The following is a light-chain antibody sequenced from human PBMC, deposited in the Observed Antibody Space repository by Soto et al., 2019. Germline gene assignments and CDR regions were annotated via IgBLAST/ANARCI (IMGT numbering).Light chain of an antibody. J-gene: IGKJ1*01. CDR1: HTISSSY. Sequence: EIVLTQSPGTLSLSPGERATLSCRASHTISSSYLAWDQQKPGQAPRLLMYGISRRATGIPDRFSGSGSGTDFTRTITRLEPEDFAVYYCQQYVTSSPRTFGQGTKVEIK. CDR3: QQYVTSSPRT. V-gene: IGKV3-20*01. CDR2: GIS.